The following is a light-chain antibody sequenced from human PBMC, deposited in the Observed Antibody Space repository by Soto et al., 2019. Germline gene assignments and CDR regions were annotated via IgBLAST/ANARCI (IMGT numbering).Light chain of an antibody. CDR3: HNYNSDPRT. J-gene: IGKJ1*01. CDR2: AVS. Sequence: DIQMTQSPSSLSAFVGDRVTITCRTTQAISNYVAWFQQKPGQVPKLLIYAVSSLRSGVPSLFSGSGSGTDFTLTINTLQPEDVATYYCHNYNSDPRTFGQGTKVEL. V-gene: IGKV1-27*01. CDR1: QAISNY.